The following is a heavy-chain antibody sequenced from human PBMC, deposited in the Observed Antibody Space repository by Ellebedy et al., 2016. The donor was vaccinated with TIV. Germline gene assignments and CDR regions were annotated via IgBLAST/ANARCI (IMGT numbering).Heavy chain of an antibody. CDR1: DGSISTYF. D-gene: IGHD6-25*01. CDR3: ARASRSGFNDF. Sequence: MPSETLSLTCSVFDGSISTYFWGWIRQPPGKALEWIGYINYSGRTNYNPSLKSRVIISVDTSTNHFSLRLTSVTAADTAVYYCARASRSGFNDFWGPGTLVTVSS. V-gene: IGHV4-59*01. J-gene: IGHJ4*02. CDR2: INYSGRT.